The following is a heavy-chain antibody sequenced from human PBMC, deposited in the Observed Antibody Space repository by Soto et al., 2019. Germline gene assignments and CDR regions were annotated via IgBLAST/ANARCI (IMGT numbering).Heavy chain of an antibody. Sequence: EEYLKASCQGSGNSFTTYWIGWVRQMPGKGLEWMGIIYPGDSDTKYSPSLQGQVTISADKSISTAYLKLSSVTAADTAVYYCARWAARPILKLYYFDYWGQGTLVTVSS. J-gene: IGHJ4*02. CDR3: ARWAARPILKLYYFDY. V-gene: IGHV5-51*01. CDR2: IYPGDSDT. D-gene: IGHD6-6*01. CDR1: GNSFTTYW.